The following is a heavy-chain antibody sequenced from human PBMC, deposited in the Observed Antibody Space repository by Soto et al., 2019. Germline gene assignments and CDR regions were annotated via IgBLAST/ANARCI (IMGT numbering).Heavy chain of an antibody. Sequence: ASVKVSCKASGYTFSTYYMHWVRQAPGQGYEWMGIINPSGGSTTYAQKFQGRVTMTRDTSTTTVYMELSSLKSEDTAVYYCGRGLFTGDFWGQGTLVPVDS. CDR3: GRGLFTGDF. J-gene: IGHJ4*02. CDR2: INPSGGST. CDR1: GYTFSTYY. D-gene: IGHD2-21*01. V-gene: IGHV1-46*01.